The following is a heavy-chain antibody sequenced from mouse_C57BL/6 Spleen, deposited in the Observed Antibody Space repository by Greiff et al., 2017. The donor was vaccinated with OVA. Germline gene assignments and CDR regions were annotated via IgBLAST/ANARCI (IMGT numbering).Heavy chain of an antibody. CDR1: GFSLTSYA. V-gene: IGHV2-9-1*01. D-gene: IGHD2-1*01. CDR3: ARAPYGNYVAMDY. Sequence: QVQLKESGPGLVAPSQSLSITCTVSGFSLTSYAISWVRQPPGKGLEWLGVIWTGGGTNYNSALKSRLSISKDNSKRQVFLKMNSLQADDTARYYCARAPYGNYVAMDYWGQGTSVTVSS. CDR2: IWTGGGT. J-gene: IGHJ4*01.